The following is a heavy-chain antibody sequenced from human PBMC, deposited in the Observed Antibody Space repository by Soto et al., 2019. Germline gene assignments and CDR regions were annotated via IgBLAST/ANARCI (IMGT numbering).Heavy chain of an antibody. D-gene: IGHD3-10*01. J-gene: IGHJ4*02. CDR2: IYWDDDK. CDR1: GFSLSTSGVG. CDR3: AHSMFRITMVRGVITYAETFDY. Sequence: SGPTLVKPTQTLTLTCTFSGFSLSTSGVGVGWIRQPPGKALEWLALIYWDDDKRYSPSLKSRLTITKDTSKNQVVLTMTNMDPVDTATYYCAHSMFRITMVRGVITYAETFDYWGQGTLVTVSS. V-gene: IGHV2-5*02.